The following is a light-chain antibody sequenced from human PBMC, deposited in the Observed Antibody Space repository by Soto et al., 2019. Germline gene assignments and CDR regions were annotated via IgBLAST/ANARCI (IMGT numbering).Light chain of an antibody. J-gene: IGKJ1*01. CDR2: ATS. CDR1: QSISNSY. V-gene: IGKV3-20*01. Sequence: EIVLTQSPGTLSLSPGERATLSCKASQSISNSYLAWSQQKPGQAPRLLISATSSRATGVPDRFSGSGSGTDFTLSISRLEPEDSAVYYCHQYVSWRPAWAFGQGTKVEIK. CDR3: HQYVSWRPAWA.